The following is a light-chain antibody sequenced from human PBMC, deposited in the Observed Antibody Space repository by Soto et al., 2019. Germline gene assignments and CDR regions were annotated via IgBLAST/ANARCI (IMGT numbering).Light chain of an antibody. CDR1: SSNIGSHT. V-gene: IGLV1-44*01. Sequence: QSVLTQPPSASGTPGQRVTISCSGSSSNIGSHTVNWYQQLPGTAAKLLIYTNNQRPSGVPDRFSGSKSGTSASLAISGLQSEDEADYYCAAWDDSLNGVVFGGGTKLTVL. J-gene: IGLJ2*01. CDR2: TNN. CDR3: AAWDDSLNGVV.